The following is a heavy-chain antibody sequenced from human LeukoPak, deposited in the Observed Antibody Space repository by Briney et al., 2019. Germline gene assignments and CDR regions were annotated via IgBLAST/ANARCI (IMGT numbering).Heavy chain of an antibody. V-gene: IGHV1-69*04. D-gene: IGHD6-13*01. CDR3: ATILYSSSWYAFDI. CDR1: GGTYSSYA. J-gene: IGHJ3*02. Sequence: SVKVSCKASGGTYSSYAISWVRQAPGQGLEWMGRIIPILGIANYAQKFQGRVTITADKSTSTAYMELSSLRSEDTAVYYCATILYSSSWYAFDIWGQGTMVTVSS. CDR2: IIPILGIA.